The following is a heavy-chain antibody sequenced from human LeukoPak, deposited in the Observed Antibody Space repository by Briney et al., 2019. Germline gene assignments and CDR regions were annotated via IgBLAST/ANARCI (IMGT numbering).Heavy chain of an antibody. Sequence: PGGSLRLSCAVSGFTFSSYAMSWVRQAPGKGLEWVSAISGSGGSTYYADSVKGRFTISRDNSKNTLYLQMNSLRAEDTAVYYCASRGYSGYDGRNWFDPWGQGTLVTVSS. CDR1: GFTFSSYA. J-gene: IGHJ5*02. V-gene: IGHV3-23*01. CDR3: ASRGYSGYDGRNWFDP. D-gene: IGHD5-12*01. CDR2: ISGSGGST.